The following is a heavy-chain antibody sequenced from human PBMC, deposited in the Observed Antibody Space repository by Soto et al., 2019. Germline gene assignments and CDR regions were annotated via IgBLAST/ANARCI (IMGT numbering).Heavy chain of an antibody. D-gene: IGHD5-12*01. CDR1: GGTFNSNA. CDR2: IIPILRTR. CDR3: AKSRAYSVTEPALFDEMDV. J-gene: IGHJ6*02. V-gene: IGHV1-69*01. Sequence: QVQLVQSGAEVKTLGSSLKVSCKASGGTFNSNALSWVRQAPGQGLEWMGAIIPILRTRKYAQKFQGRVTVSADEATYTAYMELTSLRPEATAVYYCAKSRAYSVTEPALFDEMDVWGQGTTVSVSS.